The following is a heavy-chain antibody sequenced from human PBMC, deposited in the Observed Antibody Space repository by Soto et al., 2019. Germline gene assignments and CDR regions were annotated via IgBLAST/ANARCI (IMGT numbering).Heavy chain of an antibody. Sequence: SETLSDTCTVSGGSSSSLGYYWSRIRQHPGKGLEWIGYIYYSGSTYYNPSLKSRVTISVDTSKNQFSLKLSSVTAADTAAYYCATRPDYGDYDHFDYWGQRTLVTVSS. V-gene: IGHV4-31*03. CDR1: GGSSSSLGYY. J-gene: IGHJ4*02. D-gene: IGHD4-17*01. CDR2: IYYSGST. CDR3: ATRPDYGDYDHFDY.